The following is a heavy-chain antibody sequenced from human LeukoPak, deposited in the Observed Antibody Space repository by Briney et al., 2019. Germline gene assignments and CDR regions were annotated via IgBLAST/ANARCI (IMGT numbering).Heavy chain of an antibody. CDR1: GDTFSSYA. V-gene: IGHV1-69*06. J-gene: IGHJ6*03. Sequence: ASVKVSCRASGDTFSSYAISWVRQAPGQGLEWMGGIIPIFGTANYAQKFQGRVTITADKSTSTAYMELSSLRSEDTAVYYCARVVGWELLYYYYYYMDVWGKGTTVTVSS. CDR3: ARVVGWELLYYYYYYMDV. CDR2: IIPIFGTA. D-gene: IGHD1-26*01.